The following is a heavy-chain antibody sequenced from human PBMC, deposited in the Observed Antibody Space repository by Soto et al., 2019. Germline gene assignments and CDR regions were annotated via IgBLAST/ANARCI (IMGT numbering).Heavy chain of an antibody. CDR1: GFTFSSYA. J-gene: IGHJ4*02. V-gene: IGHV3-23*01. CDR2: ISGSGGST. D-gene: IGHD2-15*01. Sequence: EVQLLESGGGLVQPGGSLRLSCAASGFTFSSYAMSWVRQAPGQGLEWVSAISGSGGSTYYADSVKGRFTISKDNSKNPLYLQMNSLKAEDTAVYYCAKDPVVVAATPSDFHYWGQGTLVTVSS. CDR3: AKDPVVVAATPSDFHY.